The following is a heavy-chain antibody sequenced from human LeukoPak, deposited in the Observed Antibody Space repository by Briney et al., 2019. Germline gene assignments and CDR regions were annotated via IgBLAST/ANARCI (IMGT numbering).Heavy chain of an antibody. J-gene: IGHJ6*02. CDR1: GFTFSSYA. Sequence: GGSLRLSCAASGFTFSSYAMHWVRQAPGKGLEWVAVISYDGSNKYYADSVKGRFTISRDNSKNTLYLQMNSLRAEDTAVYYCARDQLLWFGEFSNYYYYYGMDVWGQGTTVTVSS. D-gene: IGHD3-10*01. V-gene: IGHV3-30*04. CDR3: ARDQLLWFGEFSNYYYYYGMDV. CDR2: ISYDGSNK.